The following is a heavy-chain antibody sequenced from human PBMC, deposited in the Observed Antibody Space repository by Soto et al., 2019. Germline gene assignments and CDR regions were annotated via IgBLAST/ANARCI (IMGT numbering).Heavy chain of an antibody. D-gene: IGHD3-10*01. V-gene: IGHV1-18*01. J-gene: IGHJ6*02. CDR2: ISGYNGNT. CDR1: SYAFTTYG. CDR3: ARDSYYYGSGSYYHYAMDV. Sequence: QVQLVQSGAEVKKPGASVKVSCKASSYAFTTYGITWVRQAPGQGLEWMGWISGYNGNTNYAQNLQGRVTMTTDTSPRPAYVELRSLRPDDTAVYYCARDSYYYGSGSYYHYAMDVWGQGTTVTVSS.